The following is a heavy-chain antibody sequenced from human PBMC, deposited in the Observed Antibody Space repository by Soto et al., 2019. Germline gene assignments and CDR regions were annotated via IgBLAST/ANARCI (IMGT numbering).Heavy chain of an antibody. J-gene: IGHJ6*02. CDR2: IYYSGST. V-gene: IGHV4-31*02. Sequence: SETLSLTCTVSGGSISSGGYYWTWIRQHPGKGLEWIGYIYYSGSTYYNPSLKSRVTISVDTSNNQFSLKLSSVTAADTAVYFCARDYYGSGNYYKLDNYYGMDVWGQGTTVTVSS. D-gene: IGHD3-10*01. CDR1: GGSISSGGYY. CDR3: ARDYYGSGNYYKLDNYYGMDV.